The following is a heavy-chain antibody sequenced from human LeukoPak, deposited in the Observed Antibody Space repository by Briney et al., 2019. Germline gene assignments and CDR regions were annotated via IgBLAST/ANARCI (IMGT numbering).Heavy chain of an antibody. J-gene: IGHJ4*02. CDR3: ARQGSGSARD. Sequence: PSETLSLTCTVSGGSISNYYWSWIRQPPGKGLEWIGYIYYSGSTNHNPPLKSRVTISVDTSKNQFSLKLSSVTAADTAVYYCARQGSGSARDWGQGTLVTVSS. CDR2: IYYSGST. V-gene: IGHV4-59*08. D-gene: IGHD6-19*01. CDR1: GGSISNYY.